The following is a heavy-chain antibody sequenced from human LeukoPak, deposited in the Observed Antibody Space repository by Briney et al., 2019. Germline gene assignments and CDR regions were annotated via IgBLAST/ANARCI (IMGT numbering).Heavy chain of an antibody. D-gene: IGHD2-21*01. CDR1: GGSISSSSYY. CDR3: ARHLYRYCGGDRDYFDY. Sequence: PSETLSLTCTVSGGSISSSSYYWGWIRQPPGKGLEWIGSIYYSGSTYYNPSLKSRVTISVDTSKNQFSLKLSSVTAADTAVYYCARHLYRYCGGDRDYFDYWGQGTLVTVSS. V-gene: IGHV4-39*01. CDR2: IYYSGST. J-gene: IGHJ4*02.